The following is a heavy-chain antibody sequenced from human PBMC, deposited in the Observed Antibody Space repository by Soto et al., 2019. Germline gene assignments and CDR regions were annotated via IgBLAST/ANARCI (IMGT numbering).Heavy chain of an antibody. D-gene: IGHD3-22*01. CDR2: TNSISNSI. Sequence: GGSLRLSCAASGFTFSSFSMNWVRQAPGKGLGWVSFTNSISNSIYYADTVKGRFTISRDNSKNTLYLQMNSLIAEDSAVYYCAKSPGMYYYDSSGYYHYDYWGQGT. CDR1: GFTFSSFS. V-gene: IGHV3-48*01. J-gene: IGHJ4*02. CDR3: AKSPGMYYYDSSGYYHYDY.